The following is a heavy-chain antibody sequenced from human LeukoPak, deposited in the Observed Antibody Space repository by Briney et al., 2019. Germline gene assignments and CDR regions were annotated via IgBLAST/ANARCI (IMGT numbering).Heavy chain of an antibody. CDR3: ARVGGGGYDSSLDY. Sequence: PGGSLRLSCAASGFTVSSNYMSWVRQAPGKGLEWVSVIYSGGGTYYADSVKGRFTISRDNSKNTLYLQMNSLRPEDTAVYYCARVGGGGYDSSLDYWGQGTLVTVSS. D-gene: IGHD3-22*01. V-gene: IGHV3-53*01. CDR2: IYSGGGT. CDR1: GFTVSSNY. J-gene: IGHJ4*02.